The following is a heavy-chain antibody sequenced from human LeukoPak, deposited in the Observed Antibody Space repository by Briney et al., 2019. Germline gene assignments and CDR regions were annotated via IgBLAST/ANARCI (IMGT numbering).Heavy chain of an antibody. D-gene: IGHD3-9*01. V-gene: IGHV3-11*01. CDR3: AREGPYFDWLLSPRIYGMDV. Sequence: GGSLRLSCAASGFTFSDYYMSWIRQAPGKGLEWVSYNSSSGSTIYYADSVKGRFTISRDNAKNSLYLQMNSLRAEDTAVYYCAREGPYFDWLLSPRIYGMDVWGQGTTVTVSS. J-gene: IGHJ6*02. CDR1: GFTFSDYY. CDR2: NSSSGSTI.